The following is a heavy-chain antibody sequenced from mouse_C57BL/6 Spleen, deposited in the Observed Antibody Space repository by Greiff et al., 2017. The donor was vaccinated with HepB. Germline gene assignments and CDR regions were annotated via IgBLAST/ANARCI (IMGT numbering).Heavy chain of an antibody. CDR3: ARDSSGYWFAY. Sequence: QVQLQQSGPELVKPGASVKISCKASGYAFSSSWMNWVKQRPGKGLEWIGRIYPGDGDTNYNGKFKGKATLTADKSSSTAYMQLSSLTSEDSAVSFCARDSSGYWFAYWGQGTLVTVSA. V-gene: IGHV1-82*01. J-gene: IGHJ3*01. CDR2: IYPGDGDT. D-gene: IGHD3-2*02. CDR1: GYAFSSSW.